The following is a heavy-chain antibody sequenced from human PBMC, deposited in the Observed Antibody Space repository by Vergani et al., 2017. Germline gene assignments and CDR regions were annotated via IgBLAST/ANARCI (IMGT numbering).Heavy chain of an antibody. V-gene: IGHV3-74*01. CDR2: INSDGSST. D-gene: IGHD3-10*01. J-gene: IGHJ6*02. CDR3: TTSMVRGVIYYYYYGMDV. CDR1: GFTFSSYW. Sequence: EVQLVESGGGLVQPGGSLRLSCAASGFTFSSYWMHWVRQAPGKGLVWVSRINSDGSSTSYADSVKGRFTISRDNAKNTLYLQMNSLKTEDTAVYYCTTSMVRGVIYYYYYGMDVWGQGTTVTVSS.